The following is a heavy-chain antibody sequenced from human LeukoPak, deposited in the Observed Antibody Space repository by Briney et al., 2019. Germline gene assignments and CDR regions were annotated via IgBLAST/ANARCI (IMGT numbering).Heavy chain of an antibody. V-gene: IGHV3-21*01. CDR3: ARAYDILTGYSSNSHFDY. J-gene: IGHJ4*02. CDR1: GFTFSSYS. CDR2: ISSSSSYI. D-gene: IGHD3-9*01. Sequence: GGSLRLSCAASGFTFSSYSMNWVRQAPGKGLEWVSSISSSSSYIYYADSVKGRFTISRDNAKNSLYLQMNSLRAEDTAVYYCARAYDILTGYSSNSHFDYWGLGTLVTVSS.